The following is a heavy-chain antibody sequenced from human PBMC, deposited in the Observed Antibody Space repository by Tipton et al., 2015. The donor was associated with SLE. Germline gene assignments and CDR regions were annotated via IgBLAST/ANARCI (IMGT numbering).Heavy chain of an antibody. CDR3: AREPDTFDI. V-gene: IGHV4-59*12. CDR2: FYFSGSS. Sequence: TLSLTCSVSGVSISTYYWSWIRQSPGKGLEWIGFFYFSGSSQYNPSLNSRVTMSVDRSRNQLSLKLSSVTAADTAVYYCAREPDTFDIWGQGTMVTVSS. J-gene: IGHJ3*02. CDR1: GVSISTYY.